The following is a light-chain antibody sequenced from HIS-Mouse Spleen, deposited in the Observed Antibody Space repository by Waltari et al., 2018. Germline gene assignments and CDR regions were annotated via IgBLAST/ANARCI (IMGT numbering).Light chain of an antibody. CDR2: DAS. V-gene: IGKV3-11*01. Sequence: EIVLIQSLATLSLSPVHRATLSCRASQSVSSYLAWYQQKTGQAPRLLIYDASNRATGIPARFSGSGSGTDVTLTISSLEPEDFAVYYCQQRRNWPPAFGQGTKLEIK. CDR1: QSVSSY. J-gene: IGKJ2*01. CDR3: QQRRNWPPA.